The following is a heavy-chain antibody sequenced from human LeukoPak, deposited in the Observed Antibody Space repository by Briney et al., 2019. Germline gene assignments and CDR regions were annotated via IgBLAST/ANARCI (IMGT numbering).Heavy chain of an antibody. CDR3: ARASVTTVVKDAFDI. V-gene: IGHV4-39*01. Sequence: SETLSLTCTVSGGSISSSSYYWGWIRQPPGKGLEWIGSIYYSGSTYYNPSLKSRVTISVDTSKNQFSLKLSSVTAADTAVYYCARASVTTVVKDAFDIWGQGTMVTVSS. J-gene: IGHJ3*02. CDR1: GGSISSSSYY. CDR2: IYYSGST. D-gene: IGHD4-23*01.